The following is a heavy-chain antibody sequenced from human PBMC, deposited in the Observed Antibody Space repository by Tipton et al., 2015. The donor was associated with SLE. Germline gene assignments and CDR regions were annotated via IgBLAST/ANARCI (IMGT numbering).Heavy chain of an antibody. V-gene: IGHV4-59*08. CDR2: AYYRGTT. Sequence: TLSLTCTVSGGSITGYYWSWNRQPPGKGLEWIGWAYYRGTTNYNPSLESRVSTSVETSKNRFSLRLSSVTAADTAVYYCARGGGYNFFDYWGQGTLVTVSS. CDR3: ARGGGYNFFDY. CDR1: GGSITGYY. D-gene: IGHD5-24*01. J-gene: IGHJ4*02.